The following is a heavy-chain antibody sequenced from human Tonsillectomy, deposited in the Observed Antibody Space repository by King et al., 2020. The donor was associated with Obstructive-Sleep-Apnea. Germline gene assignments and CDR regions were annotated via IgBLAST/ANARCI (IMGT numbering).Heavy chain of an antibody. D-gene: IGHD1-26*01. CDR3: ARGTAIVGATSRAFDS. Sequence: VQLQESGPGLVKPSETLSLTCTVSGASISSYCWSWIRQSAGKGLEWIGRMYTSGSTNYNPSLKGRVTMSGDTSKNQFSLKLNSVTAADTAVYYCARGTAIVGATSRAFDSWGQGTKVTVSS. CDR2: MYTSGST. J-gene: IGHJ3*02. CDR1: GASISSYC. V-gene: IGHV4-4*07.